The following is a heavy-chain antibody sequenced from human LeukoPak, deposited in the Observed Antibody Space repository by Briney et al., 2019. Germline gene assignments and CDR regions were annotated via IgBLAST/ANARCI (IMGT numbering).Heavy chain of an antibody. CDR3: ARDPGTTQTLHDAFDI. Sequence: GGSLRLSCAASGFTFSSYEMNWVRQAPGKGLEWVSYISSSGSTIYYADSVKGRFTISRDNARNSLYLQMNSLRAEDTAVYYCARDPGTTQTLHDAFDIWGQGTMVTVSS. D-gene: IGHD1-7*01. V-gene: IGHV3-48*03. CDR1: GFTFSSYE. J-gene: IGHJ3*02. CDR2: ISSSGSTI.